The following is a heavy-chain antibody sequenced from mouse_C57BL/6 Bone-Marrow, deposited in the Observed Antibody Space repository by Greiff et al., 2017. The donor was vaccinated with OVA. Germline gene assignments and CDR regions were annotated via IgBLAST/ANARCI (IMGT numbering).Heavy chain of an antibody. V-gene: IGHV1-39*01. CDR2: INPNYGTT. D-gene: IGHD2-3*01. Sequence: EVNLVESGPELVKPGASVKISCKASGYSFTDYNMNWVKQSNGKSLEWIGVINPNYGTTSYNQKFKGKATVTVDQSSSTAYMQLNSLTSEDSAVYYCARGRWLLRDWYFDVWGTGTTVTVSS. CDR1: GYSFTDYN. CDR3: ARGRWLLRDWYFDV. J-gene: IGHJ1*03.